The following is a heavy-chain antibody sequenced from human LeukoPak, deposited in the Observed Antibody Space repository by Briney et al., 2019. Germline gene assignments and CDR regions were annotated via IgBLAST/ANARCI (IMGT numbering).Heavy chain of an antibody. Sequence: PGGSLRLSCAASGFTFSSYWMQWVRQAPGKGLVWVSRINSDGSSTSYADSVKGRFTISRDNAKNTLYLQMNSLRAEDTAVYYCARDADYGDYEPLYYMDVWGKGTTVTVSS. CDR2: INSDGSST. CDR1: GFTFSSYW. CDR3: ARDADYGDYEPLYYMDV. D-gene: IGHD4-17*01. V-gene: IGHV3-74*01. J-gene: IGHJ6*03.